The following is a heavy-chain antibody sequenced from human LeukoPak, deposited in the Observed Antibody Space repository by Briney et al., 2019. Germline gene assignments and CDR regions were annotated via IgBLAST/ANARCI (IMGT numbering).Heavy chain of an antibody. J-gene: IGHJ4*02. CDR3: AREGIYYDFWSGYYTPFDY. Sequence: GGSLRLSCAASGLTFSSYSMNWVRQAPGKGLEWVSYISSSSSTIYYADSVKGRFTISRDNAKNSLYLQMNSLRAEDTAVYYCAREGIYYDFWSGYYTPFDYWGQGTLVTVSS. CDR2: ISSSSSTI. CDR1: GLTFSSYS. V-gene: IGHV3-48*01. D-gene: IGHD3-3*01.